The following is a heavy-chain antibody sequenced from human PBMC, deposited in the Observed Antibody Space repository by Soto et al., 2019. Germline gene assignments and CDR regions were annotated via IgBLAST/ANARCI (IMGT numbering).Heavy chain of an antibody. Sequence: SETLSLTCTVSGGSISSSSYYWGWIRQPPGKGLEWIGSIYYSGSTYYNPSLKSRVTISVDTSKNQFSLKLSSVTAADTAVYYCARVTLLTGYSIFDYWGQGTLVTVSS. CDR2: IYYSGST. V-gene: IGHV4-39*01. D-gene: IGHD3-9*01. CDR1: GGSISSSSYY. CDR3: ARVTLLTGYSIFDY. J-gene: IGHJ4*02.